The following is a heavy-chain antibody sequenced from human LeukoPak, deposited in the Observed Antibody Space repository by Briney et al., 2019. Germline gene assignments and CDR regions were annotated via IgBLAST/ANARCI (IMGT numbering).Heavy chain of an antibody. V-gene: IGHV4-59*01. CDR1: GDSIRAYQ. D-gene: IGHD2-15*01. Sequence: ASETLSLTCTVSGDSIRAYQWSWIRQPPGKGLEWIGYIYYSGSTNYNPSLKSRVTISVDTSKNQFSLKLSSVTAADTAVYYCAREPILYCSGGSCYSAWFDPWGQGTLVTVSS. CDR2: IYYSGST. J-gene: IGHJ5*02. CDR3: AREPILYCSGGSCYSAWFDP.